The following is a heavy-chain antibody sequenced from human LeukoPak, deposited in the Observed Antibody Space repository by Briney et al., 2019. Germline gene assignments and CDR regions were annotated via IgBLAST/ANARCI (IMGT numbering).Heavy chain of an antibody. J-gene: IGHJ2*01. V-gene: IGHV4-59*11. Sequence: SETLSVTCTFSGCSNSGHHWSWIRQPPGKELDWIGYIYYNGGTSYNRSLKSRVTISVDTSKNQFSLNLNSVTAADTAVYYCARDSAARSDLWGRGTLVTVAS. D-gene: IGHD2-15*01. CDR1: GCSNSGHH. CDR2: IYYNGGT. CDR3: ARDSAARSDL.